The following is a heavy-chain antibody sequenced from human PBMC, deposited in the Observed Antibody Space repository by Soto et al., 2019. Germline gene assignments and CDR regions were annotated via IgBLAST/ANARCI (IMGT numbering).Heavy chain of an antibody. D-gene: IGHD6-13*01. J-gene: IGHJ3*02. CDR2: INPNSGGT. CDR1: GYTFTGYY. V-gene: IGHV1-2*02. CDR3: ARSIAAAGIDAFDI. Sequence: GASVKVSCKASGYTFTGYYMHWVRQAPGQGLEWMGWINPNSGGTNYAQKFQGRVTMTRDTSISTAYMELSRLRSDDTAVYYCARSIAAAGIDAFDIWGQGTMVTVSS.